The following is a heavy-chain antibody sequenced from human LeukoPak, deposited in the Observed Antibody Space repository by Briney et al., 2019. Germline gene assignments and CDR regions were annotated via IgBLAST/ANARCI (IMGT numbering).Heavy chain of an antibody. CDR3: ARDRGNWFDP. CDR1: GGSISSYY. Sequence: SETLSLTCTVSGGSISSYYWSWIRQPPGKGLEWIGYIYYSGSTNYNPSLKSRVTISVDTSKNQFCLKRSSVSAADTAVYYCARDRGNWFDPWGQGTLVTVSS. J-gene: IGHJ5*02. V-gene: IGHV4-59*01. CDR2: IYYSGST.